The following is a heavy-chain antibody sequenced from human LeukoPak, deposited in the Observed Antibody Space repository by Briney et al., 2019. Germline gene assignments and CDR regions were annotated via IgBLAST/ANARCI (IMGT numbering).Heavy chain of an antibody. D-gene: IGHD3-9*01. Sequence: GASLRLSCAASGFIFSNYAMSWVRQAPGKGLEWVSAIGGRDGGTYYADSVKGRFTVSRDEPKNTLYLQMNTLRAEDTAVYYCAKWGDYDILTGYYDSDYWGQGTLVTVSS. V-gene: IGHV3-23*01. CDR3: AKWGDYDILTGYYDSDY. J-gene: IGHJ4*02. CDR1: GFIFSNYA. CDR2: IGGRDGGT.